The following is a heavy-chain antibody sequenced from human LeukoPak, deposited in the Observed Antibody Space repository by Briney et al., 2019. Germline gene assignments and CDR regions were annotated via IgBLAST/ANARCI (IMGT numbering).Heavy chain of an antibody. CDR3: AGAVAGNYYYYGMDV. Sequence: AASVKVSCKASGGTFSSYAISWVRQAPGQGLEWVGGIIPIFGTANYAQKFQGRVTITADEYTSTAYMELSSLRSEDTAVYYCAGAVAGNYYYYGMDVWGKGPTVTVSS. J-gene: IGHJ6*04. V-gene: IGHV1-69*13. D-gene: IGHD6-19*01. CDR1: GGTFSSYA. CDR2: IIPIFGTA.